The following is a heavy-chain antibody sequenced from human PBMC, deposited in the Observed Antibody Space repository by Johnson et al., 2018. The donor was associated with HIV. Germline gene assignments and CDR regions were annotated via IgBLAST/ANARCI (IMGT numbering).Heavy chain of an antibody. CDR3: ARVRIGGSFLRGDAFDI. Sequence: VQLVESGGGVVRPGGSLRLSCAASGFTFDDYGMSWVRQAPGKGLEWVSGINWNGASTGYADSVKGRFTISRDNAKNSLYLQMNSLRDEDTALYYCARVRIGGSFLRGDAFDIWGQGTMVTVSS. D-gene: IGHD1-26*01. CDR1: GFTFDDYG. J-gene: IGHJ3*02. CDR2: INWNGAST. V-gene: IGHV3-20*04.